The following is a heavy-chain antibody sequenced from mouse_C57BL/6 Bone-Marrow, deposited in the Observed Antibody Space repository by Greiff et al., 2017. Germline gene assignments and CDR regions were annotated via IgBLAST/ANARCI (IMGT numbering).Heavy chain of an antibody. CDR1: GYTFTGYW. CDR3: ASDYDWYFDV. Sequence: QVQLQQPGAELVKPGASVKMSCKASGYTFTGYWITWVTQSPGQGLEWIGDIYPGRGSTNYHAKFKGKATLTVDTSSSTTYMQLSSLTSEDSAVYYCASDYDWYFDVWGTGTTVTVSS. D-gene: IGHD2-4*01. CDR2: IYPGRGST. V-gene: IGHV1-55*01. J-gene: IGHJ1*03.